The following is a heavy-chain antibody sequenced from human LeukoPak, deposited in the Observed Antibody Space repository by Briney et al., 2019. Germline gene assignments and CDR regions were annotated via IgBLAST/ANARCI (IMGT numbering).Heavy chain of an antibody. CDR1: GFTFSSYA. CDR2: ISGSGGST. Sequence: PRGSLRLSCAASGFTFSSYAMSWVRQAPGKGLEWVSGISGSGGSTYYADSVKGRFTISRDNSKNTPYLQMNSLRAEDTAVYYCAKVAVAGYNWFDPWGQGTLVTVSS. V-gene: IGHV3-23*01. D-gene: IGHD6-19*01. CDR3: AKVAVAGYNWFDP. J-gene: IGHJ5*02.